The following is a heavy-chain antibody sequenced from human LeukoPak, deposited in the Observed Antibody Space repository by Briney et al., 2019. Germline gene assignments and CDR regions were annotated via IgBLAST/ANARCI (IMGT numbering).Heavy chain of an antibody. J-gene: IGHJ4*02. Sequence: PSETLSLTCTVSGGSISSYYWSWIRQPAGKGLEWIGRIYTSGSTNYNPSLKSRVTMSVDTSKNQFSLKLSSVTAAGTAVYYCARDSSSWYGLAYYFDYWGQGTLVTVSS. D-gene: IGHD6-13*01. CDR2: IYTSGST. CDR3: ARDSSSWYGLAYYFDY. V-gene: IGHV4-4*07. CDR1: GGSISSYY.